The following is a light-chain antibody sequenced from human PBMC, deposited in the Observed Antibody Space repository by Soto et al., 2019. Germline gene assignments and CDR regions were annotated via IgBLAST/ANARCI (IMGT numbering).Light chain of an antibody. V-gene: IGKV3-15*01. CDR2: GVS. CDR3: QQYNNWPSWT. Sequence: EKVMTQSPATLSMSPGERATLSCRASQSVSSYLALYQQKPGQAPRLLIYGVSTRATGIPARFSGSGSGTEFTLTISSLQSEDFAVYYCQQYNNWPSWTFGQGTKVEIK. J-gene: IGKJ1*01. CDR1: QSVSSY.